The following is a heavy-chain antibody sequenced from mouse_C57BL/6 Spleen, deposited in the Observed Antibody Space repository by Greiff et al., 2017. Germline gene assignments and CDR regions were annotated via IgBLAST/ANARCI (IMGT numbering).Heavy chain of an antibody. V-gene: IGHV1-74*01. D-gene: IGHD1-1*01. J-gene: IGHJ1*03. CDR3: AITGSSPHWYFDV. CDR2: IHPSDSDT. Sequence: QVQLKQPGAELVKPGASVKVSCKASGYTFTSYWMHWVKQRPGQGLEWIGRIHPSDSDTNYNQKFKGKATLTVDKSSSTAYMQLSSLTSEDSAVYYWAITGSSPHWYFDVWGTGTTVTVSS. CDR1: GYTFTSYW.